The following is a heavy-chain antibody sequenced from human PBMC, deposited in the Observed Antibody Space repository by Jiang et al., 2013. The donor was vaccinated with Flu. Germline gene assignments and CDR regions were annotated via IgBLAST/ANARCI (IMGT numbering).Heavy chain of an antibody. Sequence: TLSLTCTVSGGSISSGGYVLELDPPAPREGPGVDWVHLLHGSTYYNPSLKSRVTISVDTSKNQFSLKLSSVTAADTAVYYCARVPSVYSSSWEPFDYWGQGTLVTVSS. CDR2: LLHGST. V-gene: IGHV4-31*03. CDR3: ARVPSVYSSSWEPFDY. J-gene: IGHJ4*02. D-gene: IGHD6-13*01. CDR1: GGSISSGGYV.